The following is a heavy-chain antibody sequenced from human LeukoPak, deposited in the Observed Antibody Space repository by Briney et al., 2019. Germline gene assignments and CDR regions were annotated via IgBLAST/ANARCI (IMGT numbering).Heavy chain of an antibody. Sequence: GASVKVSCKASGYTFTSYYMHWVRQAPGQGLEWMGRIDPKSGGTKYAERFQGRVTTTSDTSINTAYMELSRLTSDDTAVYYCVRDSRVSGDYWGQGTLVTVSS. CDR2: IDPKSGGT. D-gene: IGHD2/OR15-2a*01. CDR1: GYTFTSYY. CDR3: VRDSRVSGDY. J-gene: IGHJ4*02. V-gene: IGHV1-2*06.